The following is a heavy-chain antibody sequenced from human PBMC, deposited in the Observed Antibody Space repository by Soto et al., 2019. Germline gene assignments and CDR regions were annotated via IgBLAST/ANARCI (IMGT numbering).Heavy chain of an antibody. CDR3: ARDRCYDGTCYSASDS. D-gene: IGHD2-15*01. CDR1: GFRFSTYN. Sequence: GGSLRLSCAASGFRFSTYNMDWVRQAPGKGPEWIAHISTTSFTIYYADSVKGRFTISRDNDRNSLYLEMNSLRGEDTAVYYCARDRCYDGTCYSASDSWGQGTLVTVSS. J-gene: IGHJ5*01. CDR2: ISTTSFTI. V-gene: IGHV3-48*01.